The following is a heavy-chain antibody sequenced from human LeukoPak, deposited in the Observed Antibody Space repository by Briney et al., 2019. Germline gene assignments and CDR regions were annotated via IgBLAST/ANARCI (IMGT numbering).Heavy chain of an antibody. V-gene: IGHV3-11*04. Sequence: GGSLRLSCAASGFTFSDYYMSWIRQAPGKGLEWVSHISSSGSTIYYADSVKGRFTVSRDNAKNSLYLKMNSLRAEDTAVYYCAREAKLGGIAVANDAFDIWGQGTMVTVSS. J-gene: IGHJ3*02. CDR3: AREAKLGGIAVANDAFDI. CDR2: ISSSGSTI. D-gene: IGHD6-19*01. CDR1: GFTFSDYY.